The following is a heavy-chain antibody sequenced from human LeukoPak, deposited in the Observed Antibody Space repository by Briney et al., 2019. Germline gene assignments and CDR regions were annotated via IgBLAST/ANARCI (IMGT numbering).Heavy chain of an antibody. Sequence: PGPSLRLSCTASGFTFSDYAVTWVRQAPGQGLEWVGFIKNKANGGTADYAASVKGIFTSSRDDSKTIAYLPMNSLKTEDTAVYYCTRAYSTGWLGINDYWGQGALVTVSS. D-gene: IGHD6-19*01. J-gene: IGHJ4*02. CDR3: TRAYSTGWLGINDY. CDR2: IKNKANGGTA. V-gene: IGHV3-49*04. CDR1: GFTFSDYA.